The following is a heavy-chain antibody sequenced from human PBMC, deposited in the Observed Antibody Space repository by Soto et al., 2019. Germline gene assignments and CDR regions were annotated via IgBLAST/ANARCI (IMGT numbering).Heavy chain of an antibody. CDR2: IYWDDDK. D-gene: IGHD3-9*01. CDR1: GFSLSTSGVG. V-gene: IGHV2-5*02. Sequence: QITLKESGPPLVKPTQTLTLTCTFSGFSLSTSGVGVGWIRQPPGKALEWLALIYWDDDKRYSPALKSRLTITKDTSKTQVVLTMTNMDPVDTATYYCAHRRPLPVLRYCDDFDYWGQGTLVTVSS. CDR3: AHRRPLPVLRYCDDFDY. J-gene: IGHJ4*02.